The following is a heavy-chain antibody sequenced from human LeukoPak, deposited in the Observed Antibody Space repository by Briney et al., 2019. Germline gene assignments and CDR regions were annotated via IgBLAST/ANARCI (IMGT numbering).Heavy chain of an antibody. J-gene: IGHJ3*02. CDR3: ASHPLVGATDDDAFDI. Sequence: PSETLSLTCAVYGGSFSGYYWSWIRQPPGKGLEWIGEINHSGSTNYNPSLKSRVSISVDTSKNQFSLKLSSVTAADTAVYYCASHPLVGATDDDAFDIWGQGTMVTVSS. D-gene: IGHD1-26*01. CDR2: INHSGST. CDR1: GGSFSGYY. V-gene: IGHV4-34*01.